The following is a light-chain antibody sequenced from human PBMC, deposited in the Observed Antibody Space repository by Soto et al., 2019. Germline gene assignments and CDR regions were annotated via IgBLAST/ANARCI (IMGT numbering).Light chain of an antibody. CDR1: QSVSSSY. CDR3: QQRSDWPST. V-gene: IGKV3D-20*02. J-gene: IGKJ4*01. Sequence: EIVLTQSPGTLSLSPGERATLSCRASQSVSSSYLAWYQQKPGQAPRLLIYGASSRATGIPDRFSGSGSGTDVTLTISRLEPEDFAVYYCQQRSDWPSTFGGGTKVQIK. CDR2: GAS.